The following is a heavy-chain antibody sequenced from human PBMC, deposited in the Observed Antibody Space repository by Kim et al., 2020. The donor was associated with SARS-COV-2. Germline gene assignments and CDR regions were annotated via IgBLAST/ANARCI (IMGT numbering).Heavy chain of an antibody. CDR1: GYNFNNHW. CDR3: ARRGDGYI. D-gene: IGHD1-1*01. CDR2: ISPGDSTT. J-gene: IGHJ4*02. V-gene: IGHV5-51*01. Sequence: GESLKISCKTSGYNFNNHWIGWVRQMPGKGPEWMGIISPGDSTTLYSPSFQGQVTISADKSINTAYLQWNSLKASDTAMYYCARRGDGYIWGQGTLVTVSS.